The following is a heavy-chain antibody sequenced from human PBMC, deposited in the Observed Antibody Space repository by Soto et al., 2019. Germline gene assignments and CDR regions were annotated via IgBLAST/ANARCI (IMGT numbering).Heavy chain of an antibody. CDR1: GFTFSDFY. Sequence: QVQLVESGGGLVKAGESLRLSCAASGFTFSDFYMSWIRQAPGKGLEWVSYISSSGDSIYYADSVKGRFTVSRDNARNSLFLQMNSLGADDTAVYYCARDSNCNYLGVDNWGQGNLVTVSS. CDR3: ARDSNCNYLGVDN. V-gene: IGHV3-11*01. CDR2: ISSSGDSI. J-gene: IGHJ4*02. D-gene: IGHD1-7*01.